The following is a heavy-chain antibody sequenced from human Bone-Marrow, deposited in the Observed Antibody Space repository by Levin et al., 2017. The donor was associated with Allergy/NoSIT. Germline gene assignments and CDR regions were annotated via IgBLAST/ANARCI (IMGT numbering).Heavy chain of an antibody. CDR2: IYYSGST. CDR3: ARERKRGVAALFDF. CDR1: GDSVNNDNYY. Sequence: SQTLSLTCTVSGDSVNNDNYYWGWVRQPPGKGLEWIGSIYYSGSTYSNPALNRRVTISLAPSRNQFSLRLISVTAADTAVYYCARERKRGVAALFDFWGQGSLVTVSS. V-gene: IGHV4-39*07. D-gene: IGHD6-19*01. J-gene: IGHJ4*02.